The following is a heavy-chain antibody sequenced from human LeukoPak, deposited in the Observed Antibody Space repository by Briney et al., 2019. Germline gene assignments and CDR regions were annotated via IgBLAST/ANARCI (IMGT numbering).Heavy chain of an antibody. Sequence: GGSLRLSCAASGFTFSPVWMHWVRQAPGKGLMWVSHIINDGSYTTYADSVKGRFTISRDNAKNTVYLQTNSLRAEDTAVYYCATDDKYAPSSWGQGTLVTVSS. V-gene: IGHV3-74*01. D-gene: IGHD2-2*01. CDR3: ATDDKYAPSS. CDR1: GFTFSPVW. CDR2: IINDGSYT. J-gene: IGHJ5*02.